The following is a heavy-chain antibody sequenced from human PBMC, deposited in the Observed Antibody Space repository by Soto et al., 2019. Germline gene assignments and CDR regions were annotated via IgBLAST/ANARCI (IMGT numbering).Heavy chain of an antibody. D-gene: IGHD3-10*01. J-gene: IGHJ6*02. CDR3: ARDTLEDGSGPEYYYYYGMDV. Sequence: QVQLVQSGAEVKKPGSSVKVSCKASGGTFSSYAISWVRQAPGQGLVWMGGIIPIFGTANYAQKFQGRVTITADESTSTAYMELSSLRSEDTAVYYCARDTLEDGSGPEYYYYYGMDVWGQGTTVTVSS. CDR2: IIPIFGTA. CDR1: GGTFSSYA. V-gene: IGHV1-69*01.